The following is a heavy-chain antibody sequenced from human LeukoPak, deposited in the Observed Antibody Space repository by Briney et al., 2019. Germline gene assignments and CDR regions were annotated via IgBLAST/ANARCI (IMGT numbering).Heavy chain of an antibody. D-gene: IGHD3-10*01. V-gene: IGHV3-9*01. J-gene: IGHJ4*02. CDR1: GFTFDDYA. CDR2: ISWNSGSI. Sequence: GGSLRLSCAASGFTFDDYAMHWVRQAPGKGLEWVSGISWNSGSIGYADSVKGRFTTSRDNAKNSLYLQMNSLRAEDTALYYCAKGGKIYYGSGKGFDYWGQGTLVTVSS. CDR3: AKGGKIYYGSGKGFDY.